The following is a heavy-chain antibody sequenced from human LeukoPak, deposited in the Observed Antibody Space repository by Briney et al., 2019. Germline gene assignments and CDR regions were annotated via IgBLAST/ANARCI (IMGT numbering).Heavy chain of an antibody. CDR2: INPNSGGT. Sequence: ASVKVSCKASGYTFTGYYMHWVRQAPGQGLEWMGWINPNSGGTNYAQKLQGRVTMTTDTSTSTAYMELRSLRSDDTAVYYCARAYYDILTGYPNWFDPWGQGTLVTVSS. V-gene: IGHV1-2*02. J-gene: IGHJ5*02. D-gene: IGHD3-9*01. CDR1: GYTFTGYY. CDR3: ARAYYDILTGYPNWFDP.